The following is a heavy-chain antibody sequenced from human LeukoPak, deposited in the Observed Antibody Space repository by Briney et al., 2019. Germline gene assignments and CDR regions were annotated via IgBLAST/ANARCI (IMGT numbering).Heavy chain of an antibody. V-gene: IGHV4-59*01. CDR3: AGGGNWRRIDY. CDR1: GGSITTYY. J-gene: IGHJ4*02. D-gene: IGHD1-1*01. Sequence: PSETLSLTCTVSGGSITTYYWNWIRQPPGKGLEWIGYIYYSGSTNYNPFLESRVTISVDTSKNQFSLKLSSVTAADTAVYYCAGGGNWRRIDYWGQGTQGIVSS. CDR2: IYYSGST.